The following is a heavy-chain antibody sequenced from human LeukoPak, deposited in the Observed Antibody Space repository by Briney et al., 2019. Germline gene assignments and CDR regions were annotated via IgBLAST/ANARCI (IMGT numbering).Heavy chain of an antibody. Sequence: GGSLSLSCAASGFTFSSYAMHWVRQAAGKGLEYVSSIISNVGSTNYANSGKGRFTIARDNAKNTLYLQMGSLRGEDMAVYYCTRKQYSGSDWYFYLWGPGNLVNVSS. CDR1: GFTFSSYA. CDR3: TRKQYSGSDWYFYL. V-gene: IGHV3-64*01. J-gene: IGHJ2*01. CDR2: IISNVGST. D-gene: IGHD6-6*01.